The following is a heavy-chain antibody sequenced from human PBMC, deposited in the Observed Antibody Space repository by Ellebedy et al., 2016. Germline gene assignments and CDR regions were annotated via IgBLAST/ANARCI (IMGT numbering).Heavy chain of an antibody. V-gene: IGHV4-4*07. CDR2: IYTSGST. Sequence: SETLSLTXTVSGGSISSYYWSWIRQPAGKGLEWIGRIYTSGSTNYNPSLKSRVTMSVDTSKNQFSLKLSSVTAADTAVYYCARGRRSSSWYRGCWFDPWGQGTLVTVSS. CDR3: ARGRRSSSWYRGCWFDP. CDR1: GGSISSYY. J-gene: IGHJ5*02. D-gene: IGHD6-13*01.